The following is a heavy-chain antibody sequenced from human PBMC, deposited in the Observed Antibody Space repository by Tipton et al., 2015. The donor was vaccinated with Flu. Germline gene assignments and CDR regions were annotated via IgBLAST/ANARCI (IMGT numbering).Heavy chain of an antibody. CDR3: AKVIPELVAGLDY. CDR2: ISGGGAIR. J-gene: IGHJ4*02. D-gene: IGHD6-19*01. CDR1: GFTFSRYA. V-gene: IGHV3-23*01. Sequence: SLRLSCAASGFTFSRYAMSWVRQAPGKGLEWVSAISGGGAIRYFADSVKGRFITSRDNSKNILYLQMNSLRPEDTAIYYCAKVIPELVAGLDYWGQGTLATVPS.